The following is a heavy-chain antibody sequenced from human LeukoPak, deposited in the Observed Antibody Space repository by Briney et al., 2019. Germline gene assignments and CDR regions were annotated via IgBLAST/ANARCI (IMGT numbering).Heavy chain of an antibody. V-gene: IGHV3-7*01. J-gene: IGHJ3*02. Sequence: GGSLRLSCAASGFTFTTHRMSWVRQAPGKGLEWVANIKQDGNDKEYLESVKGRFTISRDNAKNSVYLQMNSLRAEDTAVYYCARLSDTEGSSTSYRASDIWGQGTLVTVSS. D-gene: IGHD2-2*01. CDR1: GFTFTTHR. CDR3: ARLSDTEGSSTSYRASDI. CDR2: IKQDGNDK.